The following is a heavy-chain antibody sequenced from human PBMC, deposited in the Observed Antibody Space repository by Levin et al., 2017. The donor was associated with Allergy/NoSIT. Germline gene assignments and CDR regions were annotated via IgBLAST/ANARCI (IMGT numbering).Heavy chain of an antibody. CDR1: GFTFSGYA. D-gene: IGHD4-17*01. V-gene: IGHV3-23*01. Sequence: SCAASGFTFSGYAMGWVRQAPGKGLEWVSSISGSGDRTYYADPVKGRFTISRDISKNTVSLQMNSLRAEDTAVYYCTKDLAVTTSYYGMDVWGHGTTVTVSS. J-gene: IGHJ6*02. CDR2: ISGSGDRT. CDR3: TKDLAVTTSYYGMDV.